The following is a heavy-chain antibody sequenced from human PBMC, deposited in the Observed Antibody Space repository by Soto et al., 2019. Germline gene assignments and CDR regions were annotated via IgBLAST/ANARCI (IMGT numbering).Heavy chain of an antibody. Sequence: QGQLVQSGAEVKKPGSSVKVSCKASGGSFRTYAINWVRQAPGQGLEWMGGIIPMLAAPTYAQKFQGRLTITADESTTTVYMELSSLTSEDTAVYYCARVGPPSPSVIWFFDLSGRGTLVTVSS. CDR1: GGSFRTYA. CDR2: IIPMLAAP. V-gene: IGHV1-69*01. J-gene: IGHJ2*01. D-gene: IGHD3-16*02. CDR3: ARVGPPSPSVIWFFDL.